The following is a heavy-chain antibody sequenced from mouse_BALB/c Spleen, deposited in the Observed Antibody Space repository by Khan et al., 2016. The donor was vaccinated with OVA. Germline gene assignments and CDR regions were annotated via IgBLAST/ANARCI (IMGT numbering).Heavy chain of an antibody. CDR1: GFSLTNYS. Sequence: QVQLKQSGPGLVQPSQSLSITCTVSGFSLTNYSLHWVRQSPGKGLEWLGVIWSAGSTDYNAAFISRLTIRKDNSRSQVFFKMNSLQPNDTAIYYCARRGYDYGRGALFASWGQGTLVTVSA. V-gene: IGHV2-2*02. CDR2: IWSAGST. D-gene: IGHD2-4*01. CDR3: ARRGYDYGRGALFAS. J-gene: IGHJ3*01.